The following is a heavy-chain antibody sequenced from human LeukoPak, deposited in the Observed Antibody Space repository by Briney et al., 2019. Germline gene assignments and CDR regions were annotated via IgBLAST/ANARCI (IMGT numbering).Heavy chain of an antibody. CDR1: GFTFSSYS. D-gene: IGHD6-19*01. J-gene: IGHJ4*02. V-gene: IGHV3-21*01. CDR3: ARTAVAGTWSYFDS. CDR2: ISSSSSYI. Sequence: GGSLRLSCAASGFTFSSYSMNWVRQAPGKGLEWVSSISSSSSYIYYADSVKGRFTISRDNAKNSLYLQMNSLRAEDTAVYYCARTAVAGTWSYFDSWGQGTLVTVSS.